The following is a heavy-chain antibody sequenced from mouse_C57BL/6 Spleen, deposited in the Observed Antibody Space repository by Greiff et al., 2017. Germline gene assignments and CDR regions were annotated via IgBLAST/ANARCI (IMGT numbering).Heavy chain of an antibody. CDR1: GFTFSSYT. J-gene: IGHJ4*01. CDR2: ISGGGGNT. Sequence: EVKLVESGGGLVKPGGSLKLSCAASGFTFSSYTMSWVRQTPEKRLEWVATISGGGGNTYYPDSVKGRFTISRDNAKNTLYLQMSSLRSEYTALYYCARHQNYYCSSYVGYYAMDYWGQGTSVTVSS. D-gene: IGHD1-1*01. V-gene: IGHV5-9*01. CDR3: ARHQNYYCSSYVGYYAMDY.